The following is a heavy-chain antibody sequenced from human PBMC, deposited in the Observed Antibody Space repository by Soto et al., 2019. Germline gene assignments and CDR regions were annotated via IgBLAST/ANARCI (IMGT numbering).Heavy chain of an antibody. V-gene: IGHV3-30*03. Sequence: PGGSLRLSCAASGFTFSSYGMHWVRQAPGKGLEWVAVISYDGSNKYYADYVKGQFTISRDNSKNTLYLQMNSLRAEDTAVYYCARSGGRSRRPYYLDYWGQGTLVTVSS. J-gene: IGHJ4*02. CDR1: GFTFSSYG. D-gene: IGHD3-16*01. CDR3: ARSGGRSRRPYYLDY. CDR2: ISYDGSNK.